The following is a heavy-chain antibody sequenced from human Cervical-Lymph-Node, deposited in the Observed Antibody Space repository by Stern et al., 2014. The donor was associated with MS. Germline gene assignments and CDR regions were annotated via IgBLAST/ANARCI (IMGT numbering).Heavy chain of an antibody. Sequence: VQLVESGAEVTKPGSSVKVSCKASGGTFSKFPSSWVRQAPGQGLWWMGGIFPVFGTPTYAQEFRGRVTITADVSTSTVYMELSSLRSDDTAVYYCALSSETIDRWYSLGYDLWGQGTLVTVSS. J-gene: IGHJ5*02. V-gene: IGHV1-69*01. CDR3: ALSSETIDRWYSLGYDL. D-gene: IGHD6-13*01. CDR1: GGTFSKFP. CDR2: IFPVFGTP.